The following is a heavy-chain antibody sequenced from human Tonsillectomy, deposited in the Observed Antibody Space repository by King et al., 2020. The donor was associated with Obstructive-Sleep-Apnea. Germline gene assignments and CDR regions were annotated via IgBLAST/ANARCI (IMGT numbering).Heavy chain of an antibody. CDR3: AMTARRYSYGSPYFDL. CDR1: GFTFSDYY. CDR2: ISSSSSYT. D-gene: IGHD5-18*01. Sequence: VQLVESGGGLVKPGGSLRLSCAASGFTFSDYYMSWIRQAPGKGLEWVSYISSSSSYTNYADSVKGRFTISRDNAKNSLYLQMNSLRAEDTAVYYCAMTARRYSYGSPYFDLSGRGTLVTVSS. V-gene: IGHV3-11*06. J-gene: IGHJ2*01.